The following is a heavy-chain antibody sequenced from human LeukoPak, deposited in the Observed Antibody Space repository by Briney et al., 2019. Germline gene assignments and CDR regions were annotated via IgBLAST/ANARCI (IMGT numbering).Heavy chain of an antibody. Sequence: PGGSLRLSCAASGFTFSRYAMSWVRQAPGKGLEWVSAISGSGGSTYYADSVKGRFTISRDNSKNTLYLQMNSLRAEDTAVYYCAKGDQGIAVAGNHYYYGMDVWGQGTTVTVSS. J-gene: IGHJ6*02. D-gene: IGHD6-19*01. CDR1: GFTFSRYA. CDR2: ISGSGGST. V-gene: IGHV3-23*01. CDR3: AKGDQGIAVAGNHYYYGMDV.